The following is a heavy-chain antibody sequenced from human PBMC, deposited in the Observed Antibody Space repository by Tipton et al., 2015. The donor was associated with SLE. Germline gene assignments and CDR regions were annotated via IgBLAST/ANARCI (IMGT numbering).Heavy chain of an antibody. CDR1: GGSISSHY. J-gene: IGHJ5*02. Sequence: TLSLTCTVSGGSISSHYWSWFRQPPGKGLEWIGYIYYSGSTNYNPSPKSRVTISVDTSKNQFSLKLSSVTAADTAVYYCAREGVPYNWFDPWGQGTLVTVSS. V-gene: IGHV4-59*11. CDR3: AREGVPYNWFDP. CDR2: IYYSGST.